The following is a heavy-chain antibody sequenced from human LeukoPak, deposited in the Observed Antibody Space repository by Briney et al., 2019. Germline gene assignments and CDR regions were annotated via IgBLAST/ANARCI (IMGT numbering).Heavy chain of an antibody. CDR3: AKDGRSRPYGMDV. D-gene: IGHD2-15*01. J-gene: IGHJ6*02. CDR1: GFSFSSYA. CDR2: ISGSGDST. V-gene: IGHV3-23*01. Sequence: GGSLRLSCAASGFSFSSYAMTWVRQAPGKGLEWVSVISGSGDSTYDADSVKGRFTISRDNAKNSLYLQMNSLRAEDTALYYCAKDGRSRPYGMDVWGQGTTVTVSS.